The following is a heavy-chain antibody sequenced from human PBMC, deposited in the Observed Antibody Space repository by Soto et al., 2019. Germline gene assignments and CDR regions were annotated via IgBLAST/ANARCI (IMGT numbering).Heavy chain of an antibody. CDR1: GVSFSAYW. CDR2: IKQDGSEQ. Sequence: GGSLRLSCAASGVSFSAYWMSWVRQAPGKGLEWVANIKQDGSEQYYVDSVKGRFTISRNNAKNSLYLQMNSLRAEDTAVFYCGSDFAFSGRGTLVLVSA. CDR3: GSDFAF. J-gene: IGHJ2*01. V-gene: IGHV3-7*01.